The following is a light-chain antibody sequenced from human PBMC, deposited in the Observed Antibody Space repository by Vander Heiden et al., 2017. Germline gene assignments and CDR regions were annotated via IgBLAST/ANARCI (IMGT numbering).Light chain of an antibody. CDR1: SLRSYY. V-gene: IGLV3-19*01. Sequence: SSELTQDPAVSVALGPTVRITCQGDSLRSYYASWYQQKPGQAPVRVIYGKNNRHSGIPDRFSGSSSGNTASLTITGAQAEDEADYYCNSRDSSGNHQEVFGGGTKLTVL. CDR2: GKN. CDR3: NSRDSSGNHQEV. J-gene: IGLJ3*02.